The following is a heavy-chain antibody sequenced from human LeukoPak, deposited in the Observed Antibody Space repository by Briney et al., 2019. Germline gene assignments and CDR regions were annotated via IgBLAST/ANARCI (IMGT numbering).Heavy chain of an antibody. CDR3: AKDPPFITYDILTYYFDY. V-gene: IGHV3-30*02. J-gene: IGHJ4*02. D-gene: IGHD3-9*01. CDR2: IRYDGSNK. CDR1: GFTFSSYG. Sequence: PGGSLRLSCAASGFTFSSYGMHWVRQAPGKGLEWVAFIRYDGSNKYYADSVKGRFTISRDNSKNTLYLQMNSLRAEDTAVYYCAKDPPFITYDILTYYFDYWGQGTLVTVSS.